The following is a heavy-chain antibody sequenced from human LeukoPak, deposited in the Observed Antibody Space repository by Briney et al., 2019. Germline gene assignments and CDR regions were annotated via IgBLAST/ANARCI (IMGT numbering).Heavy chain of an antibody. Sequence: SVRVSCKASGGTFSSYAISWVRQAPGQGLEWMGRIIPILGIANYAQKFQGRVTITADKSTSTAYMELSSLRSEDTAVYYCAREPNSGSYYGWFDPWGQGTLVTVSS. CDR1: GGTFSSYA. V-gene: IGHV1-69*04. J-gene: IGHJ5*02. CDR3: AREPNSGSYYGWFDP. CDR2: IIPILGIA. D-gene: IGHD1-26*01.